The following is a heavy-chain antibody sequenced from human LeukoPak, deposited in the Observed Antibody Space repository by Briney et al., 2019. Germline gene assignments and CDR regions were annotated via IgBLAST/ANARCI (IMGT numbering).Heavy chain of an antibody. J-gene: IGHJ4*02. CDR3: ARRYCSGGSCYLDY. CDR2: IYTSGST. V-gene: IGHV4-4*07. CDR1: GGSISSYY. Sequence: SETLSLTCTVSGGSISSYYWSWIRQPAGKGLEWIGRIYTSGSTNYNPSLKSRVTMSVDTSKNQFSLKLSSVSAADTAVYYCARRYCSGGSCYLDYWGQGTLVTVSS. D-gene: IGHD2-15*01.